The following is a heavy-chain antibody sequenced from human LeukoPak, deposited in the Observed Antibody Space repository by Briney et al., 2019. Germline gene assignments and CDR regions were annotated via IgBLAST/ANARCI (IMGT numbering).Heavy chain of an antibody. CDR3: ARGDYDSLQGAFDI. V-gene: IGHV4-31*03. D-gene: IGHD3-22*01. CDR1: GGSISSGGYY. Sequence: PSETLSLTCTVSGGSISSGGYYWSWIRQHPGKGLEWIGYIYYSGSTYYNPSLKSRVTISVDTSKNRFSLKLSSVTAADTAVYYCARGDYDSLQGAFDIWGQGTMVTVSS. J-gene: IGHJ3*02. CDR2: IYYSGST.